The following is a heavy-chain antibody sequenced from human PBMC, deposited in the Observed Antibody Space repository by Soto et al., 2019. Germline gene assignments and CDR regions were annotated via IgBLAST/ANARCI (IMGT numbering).Heavy chain of an antibody. J-gene: IGHJ6*02. CDR1: GFTFSSYT. Sequence: VGSLRLSCAASGFTFSSYTMNWVRQAPGRGLEWVSSIGTSSSYIYYADSVKGRFTISRDNAKNSLFLQMNSLRADDTAVYYCARDSVRDYLYYYYGMDVWGQETTVTVSS. CDR3: ARDSVRDYLYYYYGMDV. D-gene: IGHD4-17*01. CDR2: IGTSSSYI. V-gene: IGHV3-21*01.